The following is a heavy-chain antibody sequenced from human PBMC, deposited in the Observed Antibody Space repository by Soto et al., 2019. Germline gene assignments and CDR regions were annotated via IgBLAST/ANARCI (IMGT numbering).Heavy chain of an antibody. CDR1: GGSIRSSGYN. D-gene: IGHD2-21*01. CDR3: ASFISYLIPDY. CDR2: IFNSGGT. Sequence: QVQLQESGPGLVKPSQTLSLTCTVSGGSIRSSGYNWSWIRQHPGKGLEWIGYIFNSGGTDYNPSLKSRVTMSMDSSKNQFSLNLSSVTAADTAVYYCASFISYLIPDYWGQGTLVTVSS. V-gene: IGHV4-31*03. J-gene: IGHJ4*02.